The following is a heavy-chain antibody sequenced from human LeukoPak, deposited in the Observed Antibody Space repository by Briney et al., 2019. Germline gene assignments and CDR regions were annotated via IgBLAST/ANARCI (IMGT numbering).Heavy chain of an antibody. D-gene: IGHD2-15*01. Sequence: ASVKVSCKASGYTFTGYYMHWVRQAPGQGLEWMGWISAYNGNTNYAQKLQGRVTMTTDTSTSTAYMELRSLRSDDTAVYYCARARGGGSNPNLNDYWGQGTLVTVPS. CDR3: ARARGGGSNPNLNDY. CDR1: GYTFTGYY. J-gene: IGHJ4*02. V-gene: IGHV1-18*04. CDR2: ISAYNGNT.